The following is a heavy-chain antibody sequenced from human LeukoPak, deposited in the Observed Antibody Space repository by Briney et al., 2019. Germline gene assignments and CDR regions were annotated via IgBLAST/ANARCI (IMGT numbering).Heavy chain of an antibody. CDR2: INHSGST. CDR3: ARVQPAAIVFRGLPDY. D-gene: IGHD2-2*02. CDR1: GGSFSGYY. V-gene: IGHV4-34*01. J-gene: IGHJ4*02. Sequence: SETLSLTCAVYGGSFSGYYGSWIRQPPGKGLEWIGEINHSGSTNSNPSLKSRVTISVDTSKNQFSLKLTSVTAADTAVYYCARVQPAAIVFRGLPDYWGQGTLVTVSS.